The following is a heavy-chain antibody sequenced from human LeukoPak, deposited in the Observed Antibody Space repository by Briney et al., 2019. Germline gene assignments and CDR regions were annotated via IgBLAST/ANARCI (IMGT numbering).Heavy chain of an antibody. CDR2: INAGNGNT. J-gene: IGHJ6*02. CDR3: ARDHDFYGMDV. V-gene: IGHV1-3*01. CDR1: GYTFTSYA. Sequence: GASVKVSCKASGYTFTSYAMHWVRQAPGQRLEWMGWINAGNGNTKYSQKFQGRVTITRDTSASTAYMELRSLRSDDTAVYYCARDHDFYGMDVWGQGTTVTVSS.